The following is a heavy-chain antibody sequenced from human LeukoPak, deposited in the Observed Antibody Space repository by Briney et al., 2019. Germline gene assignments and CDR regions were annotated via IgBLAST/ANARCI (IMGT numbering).Heavy chain of an antibody. D-gene: IGHD3-10*01. CDR2: IYSGGIT. J-gene: IGHJ4*02. V-gene: IGHV3-53*01. Sequence: GGSLRLSCAASGFTVSSNYMNWVRQAPGKGLEWVSVIYSGGITYYVDSVKGRFTISRDNSKNTLYLQMNSLRAEDTAVYYCARGYYGSGPDSWGQGTLVTVSS. CDR1: GFTVSSNY. CDR3: ARGYYGSGPDS.